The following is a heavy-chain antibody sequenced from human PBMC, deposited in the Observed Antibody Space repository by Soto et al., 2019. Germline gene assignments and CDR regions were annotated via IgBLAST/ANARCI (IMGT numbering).Heavy chain of an antibody. CDR2: ISGSGGST. D-gene: IGHD4-17*01. V-gene: IGHV3-23*01. CDR1: GFTFSSYA. J-gene: IGHJ4*02. Sequence: HPGGSLRLSCAASGFTFSSYAMSWVRQAPGKGLEWVSAISGSGGSTYYADSVKGRFTISRDNSKNTLYLQMNSLRAEDTAVYYCAKEVTTVTTMRYSRTFDYWGQGTLVTVSS. CDR3: AKEVTTVTTMRYSRTFDY.